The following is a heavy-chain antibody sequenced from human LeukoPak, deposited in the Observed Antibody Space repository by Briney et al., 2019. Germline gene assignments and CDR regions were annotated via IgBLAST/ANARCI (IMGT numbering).Heavy chain of an antibody. CDR1: GFTFSNYS. D-gene: IGHD6-19*01. CDR2: ISSSTTTI. J-gene: IGHJ6*03. V-gene: IGHV3-48*04. CDR3: ARTSIAVPQIGVYYYYMDV. Sequence: PGGSLRLSCAASGFTFSNYSMNWVRQAPGKGLEWVSYISSSTTTIYYADSVKGRFTISRDNAKNSLYLQMNSLRAEDTAVYYCARTSIAVPQIGVYYYYMDVWGKGTTVTVSS.